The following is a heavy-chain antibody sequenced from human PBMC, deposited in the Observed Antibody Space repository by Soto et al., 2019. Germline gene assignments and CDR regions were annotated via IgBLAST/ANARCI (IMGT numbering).Heavy chain of an antibody. CDR1: GFPFSNYG. D-gene: IGHD5-12*01. J-gene: IGHJ4*02. V-gene: IGHV3-33*01. CDR2: IWYDGSKT. Sequence: GGYLRLSCAASGFPFSNYGFHWVRQAPGKGLEWVAVIWYDGSKTYYVESVKGRFTISRDNSKNTLYLQMNSLRAEDTAVYCCARDLGSTNYYFDYWGLGTLVTVSS. CDR3: ARDLGSTNYYFDY.